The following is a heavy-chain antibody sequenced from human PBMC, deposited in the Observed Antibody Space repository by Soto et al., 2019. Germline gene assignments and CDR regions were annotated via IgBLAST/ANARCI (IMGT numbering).Heavy chain of an antibody. CDR1: GGSISSGGYY. D-gene: IGHD4-17*01. CDR3: ARAVPDYGDYIEYFQH. J-gene: IGHJ1*01. Sequence: SETLSLTCTVSGGSISSGGYYWSWIRQHPGKGLEWIGYIYYSGSTYYNPSLKSRVTISVDTSKNQFSLKLSSVTAADTAVYYCARAVPDYGDYIEYFQHWGQGTLVTVSS. V-gene: IGHV4-31*03. CDR2: IYYSGST.